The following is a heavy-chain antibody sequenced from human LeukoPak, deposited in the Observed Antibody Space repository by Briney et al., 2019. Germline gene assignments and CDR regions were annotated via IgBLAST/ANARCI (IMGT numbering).Heavy chain of an antibody. J-gene: IGHJ5*02. CDR1: GGTFSSYA. Sequence: ASVKVSCKASGGTFSSYAISWVRQAPGQGLEWMGGIIPIFGTANYAQKFQGRVTITTDESTSPAYMELSSLRSEDTAVYYCARPRDYYGSGSYYKGVWFDPWGQGTLVTVSS. D-gene: IGHD3-10*01. V-gene: IGHV1-69*05. CDR2: IIPIFGTA. CDR3: ARPRDYYGSGSYYKGVWFDP.